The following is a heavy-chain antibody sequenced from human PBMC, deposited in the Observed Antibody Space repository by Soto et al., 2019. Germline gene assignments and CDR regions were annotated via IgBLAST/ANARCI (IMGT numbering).Heavy chain of an antibody. CDR3: AHRLTMFRGVTSNWFDP. Sequence: QMTLKESGPTLVKPTQTLTLTCTFSGFSLSTSGVGVGWSRQPPGKALEWLALIYWDDDKRYSPSLKSRLTITKDTSKNQVVLTMTNMDPVDTATYYCAHRLTMFRGVTSNWFDPWGQGTLVTVSS. CDR2: IYWDDDK. CDR1: GFSLSTSGVG. D-gene: IGHD3-10*01. V-gene: IGHV2-5*02. J-gene: IGHJ5*02.